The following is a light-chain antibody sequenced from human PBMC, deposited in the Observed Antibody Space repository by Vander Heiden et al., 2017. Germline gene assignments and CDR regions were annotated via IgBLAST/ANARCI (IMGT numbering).Light chain of an antibody. Sequence: DIQMTQSPSSLSASVGDRVTITCRASQSISSYLNWYQQKPGKAPKLLIYAASSLQSGVPSRFSGSGSVTDFTLTISSLQPEDFATYYCQQSYRTPQTFGQGTKVKSN. CDR3: QQSYRTPQT. V-gene: IGKV1-39*01. CDR1: QSISSY. CDR2: AAS. J-gene: IGKJ1*01.